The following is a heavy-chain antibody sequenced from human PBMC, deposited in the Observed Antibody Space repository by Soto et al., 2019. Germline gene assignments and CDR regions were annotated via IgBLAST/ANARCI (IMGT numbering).Heavy chain of an antibody. D-gene: IGHD4-4*01. CDR2: IIPIFGTA. V-gene: IGHV1-69*13. CDR3: ASDPMTTVYYYYGMDV. Sequence: SVKVSCKASGGTFSSYAISWVRQAPGQGLEWMGGIIPIFGTANYAQKFQGRVTITADESTSTAYMELSSLRSEDTAVYYCASDPMTTVYYYYGMDVWGQGTTVTVSS. J-gene: IGHJ6*02. CDR1: GGTFSSYA.